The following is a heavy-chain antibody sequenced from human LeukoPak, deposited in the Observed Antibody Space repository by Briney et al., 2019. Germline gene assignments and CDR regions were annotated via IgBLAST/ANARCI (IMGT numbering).Heavy chain of an antibody. V-gene: IGHV4-59*01. CDR3: AREPNIVAYYYYMDV. Sequence: SETLSLTCTVSGGSISNYYWSWIRQPPGKGLEWIGFIYYSRSTSYNPSLKSRVTISVDTSKNQFSLKLNSVTAADTAVYYCAREPNIVAYYYYMDVWGKGTTVTVSS. CDR1: GGSISNYY. J-gene: IGHJ6*03. CDR2: IYYSRST. D-gene: IGHD2/OR15-2a*01.